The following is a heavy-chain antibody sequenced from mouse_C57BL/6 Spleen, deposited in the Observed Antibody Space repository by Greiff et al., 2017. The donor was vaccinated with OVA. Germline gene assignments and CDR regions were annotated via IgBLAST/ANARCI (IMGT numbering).Heavy chain of an antibody. V-gene: IGHV14-4*01. Sequence: DVKLQESGAELVRPGASVKLSCTASGFNIKDDYMHWVKQRPEQGLEWIGWIDPENGDTEYASKFQGKATITADTSSNTAYLQLSSLTSEDTAVYYCTRYYGNYFDYWGQGTTLTVSS. D-gene: IGHD1-1*02. CDR2: IDPENGDT. CDR1: GFNIKDDY. J-gene: IGHJ2*01. CDR3: TRYYGNYFDY.